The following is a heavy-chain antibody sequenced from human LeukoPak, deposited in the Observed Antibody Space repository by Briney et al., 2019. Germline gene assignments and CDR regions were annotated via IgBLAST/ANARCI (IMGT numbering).Heavy chain of an antibody. J-gene: IGHJ4*02. D-gene: IGHD4-23*01. CDR3: ARGAHKRDDYGGFFDY. Sequence: GGTLRLSCAASGFTFSSYGMSWVRQAPGKGLEWVSAISSSGGSTYYADSVKGRFTISRDNSKNTLYLQMNSLRAEDTAVYYCARGAHKRDDYGGFFDYWGQKTLVTVSS. CDR1: GFTFSSYG. CDR2: ISSSGGST. V-gene: IGHV3-23*01.